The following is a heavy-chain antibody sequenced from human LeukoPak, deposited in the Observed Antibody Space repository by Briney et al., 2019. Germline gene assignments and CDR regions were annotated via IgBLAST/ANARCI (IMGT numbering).Heavy chain of an antibody. D-gene: IGHD3-9*01. CDR2: INGDGRNI. CDR1: GFTFSSYS. V-gene: IGHV3-74*01. Sequence: GGSLRLSCAASGFTFSSYSMNWVRQAPRKGLVWVSRINGDGRNINYADSVRGRFTISRDNAKNTLYLQMNTLRVEDTAVYYCTRDLMDYDVSTGLHHYYMDVWGQGTTVTVSS. J-gene: IGHJ6*02. CDR3: TRDLMDYDVSTGLHHYYMDV.